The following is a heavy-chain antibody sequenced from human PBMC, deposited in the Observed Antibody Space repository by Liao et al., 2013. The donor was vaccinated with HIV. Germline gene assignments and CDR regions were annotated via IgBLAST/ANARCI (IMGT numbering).Heavy chain of an antibody. CDR3: ARGITIFGVVNTFDY. CDR2: INHSGST. CDR1: GGSISSGSYY. V-gene: IGHV4-61*02. Sequence: QVQLQESGPGLVKPSQTLSLTCTVSGGSISSGSYYWSWIRQPAGKGLEWIGEINHSGSTNYNPSLKSRVTISVDTSKNQFSLKLSSVTAADTAVYYCARGITIFGVVNTFDYWGQGTLVTVSS. D-gene: IGHD3-3*01. J-gene: IGHJ4*02.